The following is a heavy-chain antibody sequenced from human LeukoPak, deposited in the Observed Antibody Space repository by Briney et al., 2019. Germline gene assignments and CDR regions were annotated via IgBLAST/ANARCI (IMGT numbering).Heavy chain of an antibody. CDR1: GFSVSSHY. V-gene: IGHV3-23*01. CDR2: ISGSGGST. CDR3: AKGESGELLSY. Sequence: GGSLRLSCAVSGFSVSSHYMSWVRQAPGKGLEWVSAISGSGGSTYYADSVKGRSTISRDNSKNTLYLQMNSLRAEDTAVYYCAKGESGELLSYWGQGTLVTVSS. J-gene: IGHJ4*02. D-gene: IGHD1-26*01.